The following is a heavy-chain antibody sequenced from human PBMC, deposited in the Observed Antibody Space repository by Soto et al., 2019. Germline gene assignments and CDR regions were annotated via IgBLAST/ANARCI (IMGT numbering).Heavy chain of an antibody. CDR3: VREYHGSGVI. V-gene: IGHV3-23*01. D-gene: IGHD3-10*01. CDR1: GFTFASYT. J-gene: IGHJ4*02. CDR2: ISDGGHNT. Sequence: EAQLLESGGGIVEPGGSLRLSCAASGFTFASYTMSWVRQAPGKGLQWVSYISDGGHNTYYADSVKGRFTISRDDLEGTLYLQKNRLRAEDTALYYCVREYHGSGVIWGQGTLVTVSS.